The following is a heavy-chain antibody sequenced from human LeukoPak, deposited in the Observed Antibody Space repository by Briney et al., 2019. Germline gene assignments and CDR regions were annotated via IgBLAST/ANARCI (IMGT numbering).Heavy chain of an antibody. CDR3: AKKKTDYSYPSSFDY. CDR1: GFTVSSNY. J-gene: IGHJ4*02. D-gene: IGHD4-11*01. CDR2: IYSGGST. Sequence: GGSLRLSCAASGFTVSSNYMSWVRQAPGKGLEWVSVIYSGGSTYYADSVKGRFTISRDNSKNTLYLQMNSLRAEDTAVYYCAKKKTDYSYPSSFDYWGQGTLVTVSS. V-gene: IGHV3-53*05.